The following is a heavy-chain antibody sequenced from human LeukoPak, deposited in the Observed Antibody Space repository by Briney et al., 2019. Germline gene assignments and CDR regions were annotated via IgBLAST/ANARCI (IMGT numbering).Heavy chain of an antibody. J-gene: IGHJ6*02. CDR1: GFTFDDYA. CDR2: ISWDSRNI. D-gene: IGHD6-19*01. CDR3: ARGNRDSSGFYFYYRMDV. Sequence: GGSLRLSCAASGFTFDDYAMFWVRQAPGKGLEWVSGISWDSRNIGYAASVKGRFTTSRDNGKNSLYLQMNSLRPDDTALYYCARGNRDSSGFYFYYRMDVWGPGSTVTVSS. V-gene: IGHV3-9*01.